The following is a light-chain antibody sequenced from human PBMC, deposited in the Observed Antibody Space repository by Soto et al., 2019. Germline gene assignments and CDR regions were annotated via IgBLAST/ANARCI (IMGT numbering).Light chain of an antibody. CDR1: PRVSSN. V-gene: IGKV3-15*01. Sequence: EIVMTQSPATLSVSPGERATVSCRASPRVSSNLAWYQQKPGQAPRLLIYGASTRATGIPARFSGSGSGTEFTLTIGSLQSEDFAVHYCQQYTTGPRTFGQGTKLEIK. CDR3: QQYTTGPRT. J-gene: IGKJ2*01. CDR2: GAS.